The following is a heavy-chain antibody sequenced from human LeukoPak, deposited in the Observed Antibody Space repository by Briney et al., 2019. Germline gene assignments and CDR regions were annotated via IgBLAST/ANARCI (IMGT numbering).Heavy chain of an antibody. CDR1: GYSISSGYY. V-gene: IGHV4-38-2*02. J-gene: IGHJ5*02. D-gene: IGHD1-1*01. CDR2: IYHSGST. Sequence: SETLSLTCTVSGYSISSGYYWGWIRQPPGKGLEWIGSIYHSGSTYYNPSLKGRVTISVDTSKNQFSLKLSSVTAADTAVYYCARSTGTSWGQGTLVTVSS. CDR3: ARSTGTS.